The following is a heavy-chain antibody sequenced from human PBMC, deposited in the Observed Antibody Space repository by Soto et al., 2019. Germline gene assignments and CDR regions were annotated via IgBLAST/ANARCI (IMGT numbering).Heavy chain of an antibody. V-gene: IGHV3-11*05. CDR3: ARRRPIGYYNF. J-gene: IGHJ4*02. Sequence: QVQLVESGGDLVKPGGSLRLSCAASGFPFSDYYMSWIRQAPGKGLEWVSSIGSSSTYTNYADFVKGRFTISRDNAKISLYLQMNSLRAEDTPVYYCARRRPIGYYNFWGQGTLVTVSA. CDR2: IGSSSTYT. CDR1: GFPFSDYY. D-gene: IGHD3-22*01.